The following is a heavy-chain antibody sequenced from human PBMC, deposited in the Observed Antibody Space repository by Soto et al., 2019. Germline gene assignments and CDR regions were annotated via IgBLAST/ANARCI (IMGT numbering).Heavy chain of an antibody. CDR1: GFTFSSYD. CDR2: IGTAGDT. V-gene: IGHV3-13*01. J-gene: IGHJ3*02. CDR3: ARGARIVGSNAFDI. Sequence: GGSLRLSCAASGFTFSSYDMHWVRQATGKGLEWVSAIGTAGDTYYPGSVKGRFTISRENAKNSLYLQMNSLRAGDTAVYYCARGARIVGSNAFDIWGQGTMVTVSS. D-gene: IGHD1-26*01.